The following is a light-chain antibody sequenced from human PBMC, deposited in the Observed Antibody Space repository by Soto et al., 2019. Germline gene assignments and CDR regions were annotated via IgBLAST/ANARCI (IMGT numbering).Light chain of an antibody. Sequence: QSALTPPASVSGSPGQSITLSCTGTSSDIGNYDLVSWFQQHPGKAPKLFIYEVNRRPSGVSDRLSGSKSANTASLTISGLQAEDEADYYCFSYAGAGTFVFGTGTKVTVL. J-gene: IGLJ1*01. CDR1: SSDIGNYDL. CDR2: EVN. CDR3: FSYAGAGTFV. V-gene: IGLV2-23*02.